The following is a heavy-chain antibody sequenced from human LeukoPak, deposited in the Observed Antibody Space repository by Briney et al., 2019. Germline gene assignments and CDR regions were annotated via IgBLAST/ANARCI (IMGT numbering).Heavy chain of an antibody. Sequence: GGSLRLSCAVSGFTFRSYAMHWVRQAPGKGLEWVAVISYDGSNKYYADSVKGRFTISRDNSKNTLYLQMNSLRGEDTAVYYCARDPGLDTGYSSGRPYFDYWGQGTLVTVSS. J-gene: IGHJ4*02. V-gene: IGHV3-30-3*01. D-gene: IGHD6-19*01. CDR1: GFTFRSYA. CDR3: ARDPGLDTGYSSGRPYFDY. CDR2: ISYDGSNK.